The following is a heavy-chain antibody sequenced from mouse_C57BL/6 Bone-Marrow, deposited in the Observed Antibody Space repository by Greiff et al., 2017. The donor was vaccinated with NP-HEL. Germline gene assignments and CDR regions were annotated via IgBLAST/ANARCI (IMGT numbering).Heavy chain of an antibody. V-gene: IGHV5-17*01. CDR1: GFTFSDYG. CDR2: ISSGSSTI. J-gene: IGHJ4*01. Sequence: EVHLVESGGGLVKPGGSLKLSCAASGFTFSDYGMHWVRQAPEKGLEWVAYISSGSSTIYYADTVKGRFTISRDNAKNTLFLQKTSLRSEDAAMYYCARGGLLWMDYWGQGTSVTVSS. D-gene: IGHD1-1*02. CDR3: ARGGLLWMDY.